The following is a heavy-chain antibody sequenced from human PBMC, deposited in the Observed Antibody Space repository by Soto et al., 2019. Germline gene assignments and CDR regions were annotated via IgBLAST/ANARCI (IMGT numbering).Heavy chain of an antibody. D-gene: IGHD1-26*01. CDR2: ISAYNGNT. V-gene: IGHV1-18*01. CDR3: ARGCELLRPHYYFDY. J-gene: IGHJ4*02. CDR1: GYTFTSYG. Sequence: ASVQVSCKASGYTFTSYGISSVRQPPGQGLEWMGWISAYNGNTNYAQKLQGRVTMTTGTSTSTAYMELRSLRSDDTAVYYCARGCELLRPHYYFDYWGQGTLVTVSS.